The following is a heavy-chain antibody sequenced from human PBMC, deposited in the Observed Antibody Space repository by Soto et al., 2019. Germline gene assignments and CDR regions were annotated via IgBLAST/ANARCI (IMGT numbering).Heavy chain of an antibody. CDR1: GYTFTNYD. V-gene: IGHV1-8*01. Sequence: GASVKVSCKASGYTFTNYDINWVRQATGQGPEWMGWMNPHSGNTGYARKFQGRITMTRDTSIRTAYMELNGLTSDDTAVYYCATYCSGGSCYVYWGQGTPVTVSS. D-gene: IGHD2-15*01. CDR3: ATYCSGGSCYVY. J-gene: IGHJ4*02. CDR2: MNPHSGNT.